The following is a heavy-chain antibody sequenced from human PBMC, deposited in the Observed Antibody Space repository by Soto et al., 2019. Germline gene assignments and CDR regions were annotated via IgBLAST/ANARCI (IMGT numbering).Heavy chain of an antibody. CDR2: IIPIFGTA. J-gene: IGHJ4*02. Sequence: ASVKGSCKASGGTFSSYAISWVRQAPGQGLEWMGGIIPIFGTANYAQKFQGRVTITADESTSTAYMELSSLRSEDTAVYYCAREDGPGYYFDYWGQGTLVTV. D-gene: IGHD7-27*01. CDR1: GGTFSSYA. V-gene: IGHV1-69*01. CDR3: AREDGPGYYFDY.